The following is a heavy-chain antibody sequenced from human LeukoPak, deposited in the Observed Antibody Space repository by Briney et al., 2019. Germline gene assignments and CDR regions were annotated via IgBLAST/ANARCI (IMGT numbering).Heavy chain of an antibody. J-gene: IGHJ4*02. CDR1: GFTFSSYE. V-gene: IGHV3-48*03. Sequence: PGGSLRLSCAASGFTFSSYEMNWVRQAPGKGLEWVSYISTGGDTIFYADSVRGRFTISRDNAKNSLYLQMSSLRADDTAVYYCARDRIQLWSHDYWGQGTLVTVSS. CDR3: ARDRIQLWSHDY. CDR2: ISTGGDTI. D-gene: IGHD5-18*01.